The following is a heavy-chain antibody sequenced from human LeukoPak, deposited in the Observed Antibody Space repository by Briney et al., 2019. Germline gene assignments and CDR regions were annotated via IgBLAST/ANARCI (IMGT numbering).Heavy chain of an antibody. Sequence: ASVKVSCKASGYTFTSYDINWVRQATGQGLEWMGWMNPNSGNTGYAQKFQGRVTMTRNTSISTAYMELSSLRAEDTAVYYCARDPRISVVVPAAPSYFDYWGQGTLVTVSS. CDR2: MNPNSGNT. CDR3: ARDPRISVVVPAAPSYFDY. D-gene: IGHD2-2*01. V-gene: IGHV1-8*01. CDR1: GYTFTSYD. J-gene: IGHJ4*02.